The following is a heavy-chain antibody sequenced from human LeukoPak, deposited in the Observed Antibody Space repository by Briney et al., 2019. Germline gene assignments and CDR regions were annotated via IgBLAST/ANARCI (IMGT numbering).Heavy chain of an antibody. V-gene: IGHV3-66*01. Sequence: PAGGSLRLSCAASGFTVSSNYMSWVRQAPGKGLEWVSVIYSGGSTYYADSVKGRFTISRDNSKNTLYLQMNSLRAEDTAVYYCARERTGEDYYYYGMDVWGQGTTVTVSS. D-gene: IGHD7-27*01. CDR2: IYSGGST. CDR1: GFTVSSNY. CDR3: ARERTGEDYYYYGMDV. J-gene: IGHJ6*02.